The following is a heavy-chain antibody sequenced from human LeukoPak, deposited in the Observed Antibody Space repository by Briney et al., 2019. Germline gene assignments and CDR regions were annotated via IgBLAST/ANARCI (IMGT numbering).Heavy chain of an antibody. V-gene: IGHV3-48*03. Sequence: GGSLRLSCAASGFTFSSYEMNWVRQAPGKGLEWVSYISSSGSTIYYADSVKGRFTIPRDNAKNSLYLQMNSLRAEDTAVYYCARDVGGYDSDYWGQGTLVTVSS. CDR1: GFTFSSYE. CDR2: ISSSGSTI. D-gene: IGHD5-12*01. J-gene: IGHJ4*02. CDR3: ARDVGGYDSDY.